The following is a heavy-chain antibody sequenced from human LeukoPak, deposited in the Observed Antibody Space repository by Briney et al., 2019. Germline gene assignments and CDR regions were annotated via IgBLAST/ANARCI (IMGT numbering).Heavy chain of an antibody. D-gene: IGHD3-16*02. CDR2: IYVTGST. CDR1: GGSISSYY. Sequence: SETLSLTCTVSGGSISSYYWSWIRQSPGKGLEWIGYIYVTGSTRYNPYLQSRVTISVDTSRNQFFLKMSSVTAADTAVYYCARHIGGGIEDMDVWGKGTKVTVSS. J-gene: IGHJ6*03. V-gene: IGHV4-59*08. CDR3: ARHIGGGIEDMDV.